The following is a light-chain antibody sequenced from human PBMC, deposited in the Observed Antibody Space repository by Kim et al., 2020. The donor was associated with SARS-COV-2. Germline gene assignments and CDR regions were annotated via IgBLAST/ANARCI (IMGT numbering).Light chain of an antibody. CDR1: SSNIGAGYV. CDR3: QSYDSSLSGSVV. J-gene: IGLJ2*01. Sequence: DTTYCTWSSSNIGAGYVLHWYQQLPGTAPKLLIYGNSNRPSGVPDRFSGSESGTSASLAITGLQAEDEADYYCQSYDSSLSGSVVFGGGTQLTVL. CDR2: GNS. V-gene: IGLV1-40*01.